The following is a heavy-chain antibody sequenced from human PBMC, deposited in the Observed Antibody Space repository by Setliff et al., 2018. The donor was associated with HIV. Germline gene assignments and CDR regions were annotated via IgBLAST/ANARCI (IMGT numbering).Heavy chain of an antibody. D-gene: IGHD5-18*01. J-gene: IGHJ4*02. CDR1: GGSISAYY. Sequence: TSETLSLTCTVSGGSISAYYWNWFRQPAGKGLEWIGRVYIRGSPNSNPSLMSRVTTSIDTSKNQFFLRLSSVTAADTAVYYCAREGGQLWFFDFWGQGALVTVSS. CDR3: AREGGQLWFFDF. V-gene: IGHV4-4*07. CDR2: VYIRGSP.